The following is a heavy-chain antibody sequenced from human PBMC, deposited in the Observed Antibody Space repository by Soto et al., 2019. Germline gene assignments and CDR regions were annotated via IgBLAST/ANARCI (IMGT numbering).Heavy chain of an antibody. V-gene: IGHV3-33*01. D-gene: IGHD3-10*01. CDR2: IWYDGSNR. J-gene: IGHJ4*02. Sequence: QEQLVESGGGVVQPGRSLRLSCAASGLSFSTYGMHWVRQAPGKGLEWVAVIWYDGSNRHYADSVRGRFTISRDNSKNTLYLQMNSLRVEDTAVYYCAREGSRIAASLGLSDFDHWGQGTLVTVSS. CDR3: AREGSRIAASLGLSDFDH. CDR1: GLSFSTYG.